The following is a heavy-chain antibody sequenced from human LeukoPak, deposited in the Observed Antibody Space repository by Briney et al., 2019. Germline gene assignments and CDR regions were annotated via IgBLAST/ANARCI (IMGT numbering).Heavy chain of an antibody. J-gene: IGHJ6*02. V-gene: IGHV3-30*18. CDR3: AKELDYYGSGSYYKGIYYYYGMDV. CDR1: GFTFSSYG. Sequence: PGRSLRLSCAASGFTFSSYGMHWVRQAPGKGLEWVAVISYDGSNKYYADSVKGRFTISRDSSKNTLYLQMNSLRAEDTAVYYCAKELDYYGSGSYYKGIYYYYGMDVWGQGTTVTVSS. D-gene: IGHD3-10*01. CDR2: ISYDGSNK.